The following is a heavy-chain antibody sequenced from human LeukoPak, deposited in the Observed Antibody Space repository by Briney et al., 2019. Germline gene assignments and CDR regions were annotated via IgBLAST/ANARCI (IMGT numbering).Heavy chain of an antibody. CDR2: IYTSGST. V-gene: IGHV4-4*07. D-gene: IGHD3-22*01. Sequence: PSETLSLTRTVSGGSISSYYWSWIRQPAGKGLEWIGRIYTSGSTNYNPSLKSRVTISVDTSKNQFSLKLSSVTAADTAVYYCARDPLYYYDSRGYSRLWGQGTLVTVSS. J-gene: IGHJ4*02. CDR3: ARDPLYYYDSRGYSRL. CDR1: GGSISSYY.